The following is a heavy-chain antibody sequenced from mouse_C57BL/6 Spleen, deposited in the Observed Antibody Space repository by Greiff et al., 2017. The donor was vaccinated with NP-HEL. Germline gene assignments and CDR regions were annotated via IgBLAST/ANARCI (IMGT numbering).Heavy chain of an antibody. D-gene: IGHD1-1*01. CDR2: IFPGSGST. Sequence: QVQLKQSGAELMKPGASVKLSCKASGYTFTGYWIEWVKQRPGHGLEWIGEIFPGSGSTNYNAKFKSKATFTADTSSNTAYMQLSSLTTEDSAIDYCARLNYYGSSYDYYAMDYWGQGTSVTVSS. CDR1: GYTFTGYW. V-gene: IGHV1-9*01. J-gene: IGHJ4*01. CDR3: ARLNYYGSSYDYYAMDY.